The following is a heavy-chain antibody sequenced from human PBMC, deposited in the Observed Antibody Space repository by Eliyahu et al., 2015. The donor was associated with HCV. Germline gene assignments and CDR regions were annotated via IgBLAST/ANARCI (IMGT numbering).Heavy chain of an antibody. CDR2: VNPNSGGT. CDR3: ARSWYDVPWD. V-gene: IGHV1-2*06. J-gene: IGHJ4*02. D-gene: IGHD1-1*01. CDR1: GYTFTGYY. Sequence: QVQLVQSGAEVKKPGASVKVSCKASGYTFTGYYMHWVRQAPGPGAGGVGRVNPNSGGTNYAQKFQGRVTMTRDTSISTAYMELSRLRSDDTAVYYCARSWYDVPWDWGQGTLVTVSS.